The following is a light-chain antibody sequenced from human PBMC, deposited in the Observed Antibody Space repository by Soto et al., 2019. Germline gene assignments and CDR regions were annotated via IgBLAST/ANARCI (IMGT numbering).Light chain of an antibody. V-gene: IGKV3-15*01. CDR2: GAS. CDR3: EQYNNWPYT. Sequence: EIVMTQSPATLSVSPGERATLSCRASQSVSSNLAWYQQKPGQAPRLLIYGASTRATGIPARFSGSGSGTEFTLTISSLQSEDFAVYYCEQYNNWPYTFGQGTTVDIX. J-gene: IGKJ2*01. CDR1: QSVSSN.